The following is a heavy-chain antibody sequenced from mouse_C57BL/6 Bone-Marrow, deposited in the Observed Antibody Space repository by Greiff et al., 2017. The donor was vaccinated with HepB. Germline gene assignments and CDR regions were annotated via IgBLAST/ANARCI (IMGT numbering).Heavy chain of an antibody. Sequence: EVQRVESGGGLVQPGGSLKLSCAASGFTFSDYYMYWVRQTPEKRLEWVAYISNGGGSTYYPDTVKGRFTISRDNAKNTLYLQMSRLKSEDTAMYYCARHGYDYAVPFAYWGQGTLVTVSA. D-gene: IGHD2-4*01. V-gene: IGHV5-12*01. CDR1: GFTFSDYY. CDR3: ARHGYDYAVPFAY. CDR2: ISNGGGST. J-gene: IGHJ3*01.